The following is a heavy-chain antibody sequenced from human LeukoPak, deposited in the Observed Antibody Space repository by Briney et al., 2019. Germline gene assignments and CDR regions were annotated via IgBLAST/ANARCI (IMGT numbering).Heavy chain of an antibody. V-gene: IGHV4-39*01. D-gene: IGHD1-1*01. CDR2: MYYSGST. CDR1: GGSISSSTYY. J-gene: IGHJ4*02. CDR3: ARLNGGY. Sequence: SETLSLTCTVSGGSISSSTYYWGWIRQPPGKGLEWIGNMYYSGSTYYTPSLKSRVTISVDTSKNRFSLKLTSVIAADTAVYYCARLNGGYWGQGTLVTVSS.